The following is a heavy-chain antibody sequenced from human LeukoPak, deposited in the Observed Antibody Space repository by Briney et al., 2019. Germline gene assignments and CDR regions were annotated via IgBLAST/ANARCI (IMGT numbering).Heavy chain of an antibody. CDR2: INADGTTT. V-gene: IGHV3-74*01. J-gene: IGHJ6*02. CDR3: ARARSYYYGLDV. Sequence: QPGGSLRLSCAASGFTFSSYWMHWVRQAPGKGLVWLSRINADGTTTNYADSVKGRFTISRDNAKNTLYLQMNSLRAEDTAVYYCARARSYYYGLDVWGQGATVTVSS. CDR1: GFTFSSYW.